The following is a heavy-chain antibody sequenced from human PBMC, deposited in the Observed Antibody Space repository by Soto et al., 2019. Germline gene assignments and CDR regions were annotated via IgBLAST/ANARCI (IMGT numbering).Heavy chain of an antibody. CDR2: IDTSGST. D-gene: IGHD3-3*01. V-gene: IGHV4-4*07. Sequence: PSETLSLTCTVSGGSISSYYWSWIRQPAGKGLEWIGRIDTSGSTNYNPSLKSRVTMSVDTSKQEFSLKLSSVTAADTALYYCARGGQDFWSGPFDYWGRGALVTVPQ. CDR1: GGSISSYY. J-gene: IGHJ4*02. CDR3: ARGGQDFWSGPFDY.